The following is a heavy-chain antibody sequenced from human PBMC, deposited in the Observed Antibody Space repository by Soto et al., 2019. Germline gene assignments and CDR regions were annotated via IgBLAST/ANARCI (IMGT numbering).Heavy chain of an antibody. CDR1: GFTFSTYS. J-gene: IGHJ6*02. V-gene: IGHV3-21*01. D-gene: IGHD2-2*01. Sequence: GSLRLYGAASGFTFSTYSMNWVRQAPGNGLEWVSSISSSGTYIHYADSLKGRFTISRDNAKNSLYLQMISLRAEDTAVYYCARDPSDCSSTSCWGYYALDVWGQGTTVTVSS. CDR2: ISSSGTYI. CDR3: ARDPSDCSSTSCWGYYALDV.